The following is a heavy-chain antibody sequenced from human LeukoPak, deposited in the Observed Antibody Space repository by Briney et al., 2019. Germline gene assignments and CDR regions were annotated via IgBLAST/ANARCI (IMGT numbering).Heavy chain of an antibody. D-gene: IGHD3-22*01. V-gene: IGHV3-23*01. J-gene: IGHJ4*02. CDR1: GFTFSSYA. CDR3: AKDPSYYYDSSAYYYQLDY. CDR2: ISGSGGST. Sequence: GGSLRLSCAASGFTFSSYAMSWVRQAPGKGLEWVSGISGSGGSTHYADSVKGRFTISRDNSKNTLFLQMNSLRAEDTAVYYCAKDPSYYYDSSAYYYQLDYWGQGTLVTVSS.